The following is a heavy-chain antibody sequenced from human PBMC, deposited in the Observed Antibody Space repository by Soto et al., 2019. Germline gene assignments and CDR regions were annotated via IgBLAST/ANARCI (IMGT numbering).Heavy chain of an antibody. CDR3: ARSGGAPDYYYYYMDV. D-gene: IGHD1-26*01. CDR2: IIPIFGTA. CDR1: GGTFISYA. V-gene: IGHV1-69*05. Sequence: SVTVSCQASGGTFISYAISWVRQAPGQGLEWMGGIIPIFGTANYAQKFQGRVTMTTDKSTSTAYMELRSLRSDDTAVYYCARSGGAPDYYYYYMDVWGKGTTVTVSS. J-gene: IGHJ6*03.